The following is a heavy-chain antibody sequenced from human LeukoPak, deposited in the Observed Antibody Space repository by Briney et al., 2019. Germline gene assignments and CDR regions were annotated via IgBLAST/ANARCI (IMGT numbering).Heavy chain of an antibody. CDR3: AKDQQPLVRGVILPDY. V-gene: IGHV3-23*01. CDR1: GFTFSSYA. D-gene: IGHD3-10*01. CDR2: ISDSGGST. J-gene: IGHJ4*02. Sequence: GGSLRLSYAASGFTFSSYAMSWVRQAPGKGLEWVSAISDSGGSTYYADSVKGRFTISRDNSKNTLYLQMNSLRAEDTAVYYCAKDQQPLVRGVILPDYWGQGTLVTVSS.